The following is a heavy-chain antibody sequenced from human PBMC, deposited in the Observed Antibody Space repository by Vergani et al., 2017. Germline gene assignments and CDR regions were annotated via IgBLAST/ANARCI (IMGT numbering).Heavy chain of an antibody. CDR2: IIPILGIA. Sequence: QVQLMQSGAEVKKPGSSVKVSCKASGGTFSSYTISWVRQAPGQGLEWMGRIIPILGIANYAQKFQGRVTITADKSTSTAYMELSSLRSEDTAVYYCAXEPMYYYDSSGYSIPFDYWGQGTLVTVSS. CDR1: GGTFSSYT. J-gene: IGHJ4*02. CDR3: AXEPMYYYDSSGYSIPFDY. D-gene: IGHD3-22*01. V-gene: IGHV1-69*08.